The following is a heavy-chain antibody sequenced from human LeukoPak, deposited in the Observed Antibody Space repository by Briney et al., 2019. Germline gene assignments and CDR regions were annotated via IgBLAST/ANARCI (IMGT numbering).Heavy chain of an antibody. CDR1: GFTVSSNY. V-gene: IGHV3-66*02. Sequence: GGSLRLSCAASGFTVSSNYMSWVRQAPGKGLEWVSVIYSGGSTYYADSVKGRFTISRDNSKNTLYLQMSSLRAGDTAVYYCARIYSSSSNYYYYYMDVWGKGTTVTVSS. CDR3: ARIYSSSSNYYYYYMDV. J-gene: IGHJ6*03. D-gene: IGHD6-6*01. CDR2: IYSGGST.